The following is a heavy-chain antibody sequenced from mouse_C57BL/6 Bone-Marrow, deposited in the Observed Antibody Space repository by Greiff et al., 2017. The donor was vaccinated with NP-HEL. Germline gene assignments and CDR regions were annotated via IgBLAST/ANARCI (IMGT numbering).Heavy chain of an antibody. CDR3: ATQHYYGGAWFAY. CDR2: IHPNSGST. D-gene: IGHD1-1*01. Sequence: QVQLQQSGAELVKPGASVKLSCKASGYTFTSYWMHWVKQRPGQGLEWIGMIHPNSGSTNYNEKFKSKATLTVDKSSSTAYMQLSSLTSEDSAVYYCATQHYYGGAWFAYWGQGTLVTVSA. V-gene: IGHV1-64*01. J-gene: IGHJ3*01. CDR1: GYTFTSYW.